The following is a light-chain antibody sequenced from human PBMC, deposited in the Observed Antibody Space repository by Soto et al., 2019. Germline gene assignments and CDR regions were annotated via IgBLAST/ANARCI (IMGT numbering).Light chain of an antibody. J-gene: IGKJ4*01. CDR1: QGIAPY. CDR2: ATS. CDR3: QKYNSAPLT. Sequence: DVQMTQSPSSLSAFVGDRVTITCRASQGIAPYLAWFQQKPGKVPKLLIYATSTLQSVVPSRFSDSGSGTDFTLTISSLQPEDVGTYYCQKYNSAPLTFGGGTKVEIK. V-gene: IGKV1-27*01.